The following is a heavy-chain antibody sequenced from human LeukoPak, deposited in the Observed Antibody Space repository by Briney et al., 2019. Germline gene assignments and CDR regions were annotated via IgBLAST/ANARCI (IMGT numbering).Heavy chain of an antibody. CDR1: GGSISSGDYY. V-gene: IGHV4-30-4*01. D-gene: IGHD1-26*01. CDR2: IYYSGST. J-gene: IGHJ4*02. CDR3: ARWGATVPTGY. Sequence: SEALSLTCTVSGGSISSGDYYWSWIRQPPGKGLEWIGYIYYSGSTYYNPSLKSRVTISVDTSKNQFSLKLSSVTAADTAVYYCARWGATVPTGYWGQGTLVTVSS.